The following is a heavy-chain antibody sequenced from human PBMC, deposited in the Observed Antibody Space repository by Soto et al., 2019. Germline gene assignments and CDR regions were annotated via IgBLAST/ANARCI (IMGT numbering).Heavy chain of an antibody. CDR1: GYSFTGYY. D-gene: IGHD6-13*01. CDR3: ARSAAGPGYGMDV. CDR2: INPNSGGT. V-gene: IGHV1-2*04. Sequence: GASVKVSCKASGYSFTGYYIHWVRQAPRQGLEWLGWINPNSGGTNYAQKFQGWVTMTRDTSISTAYMELSRLRSDDMAVYYCARSAAGPGYGMDVWGQGTTVTVSS. J-gene: IGHJ6*02.